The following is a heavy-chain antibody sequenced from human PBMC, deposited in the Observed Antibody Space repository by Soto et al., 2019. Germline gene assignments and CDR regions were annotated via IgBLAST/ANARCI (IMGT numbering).Heavy chain of an antibody. J-gene: IGHJ6*03. V-gene: IGHV3-53*04. CDR1: GFTVSSNY. CDR2: IYSGGST. CDR3: VRDRGYSYGQSGYYYYYMDV. D-gene: IGHD5-18*01. Sequence: GGSLRLSCAASGFTVSSNYMSWVRQAPGKGLEWVSVIYSGGSTYYADSAKGRFTISRHNSKNTLYLQMNSLRAEDTAVYYCVRDRGYSYGQSGYYYYYMDVWGKGTTVTVSS.